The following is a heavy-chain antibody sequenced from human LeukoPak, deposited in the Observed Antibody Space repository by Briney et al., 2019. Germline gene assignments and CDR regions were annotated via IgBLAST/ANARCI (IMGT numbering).Heavy chain of an antibody. D-gene: IGHD1/OR15-1a*01. Sequence: GESLKISCKGSGYSFTSYWIGGVRQMPGKVLEWMVIIYPGDSDTRYSPSFQGEVTISAYNSISTAYLQWSSLKAADTAIYYCAIRENNNWFDPWGQGTLVTVSS. CDR1: GYSFTSYW. J-gene: IGHJ5*02. CDR2: IYPGDSDT. CDR3: AIRENNNWFDP. V-gene: IGHV5-51*01.